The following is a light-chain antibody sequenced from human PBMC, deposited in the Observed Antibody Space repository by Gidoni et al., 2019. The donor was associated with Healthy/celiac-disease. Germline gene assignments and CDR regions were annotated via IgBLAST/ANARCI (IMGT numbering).Light chain of an antibody. Sequence: EIVMTQSPATLSVSPGEKATLSCRASQSVSSNLACYQQKPGQAPMLLIYGASTRATGIPARFSGSGSGTEFTLTISSLQSEDFAVYYCQQYNNWPPWTFGQGTKVESK. J-gene: IGKJ1*01. CDR2: GAS. V-gene: IGKV3-15*01. CDR1: QSVSSN. CDR3: QQYNNWPPWT.